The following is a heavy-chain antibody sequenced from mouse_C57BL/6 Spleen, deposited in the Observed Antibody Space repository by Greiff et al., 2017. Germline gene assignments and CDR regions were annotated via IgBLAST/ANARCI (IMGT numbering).Heavy chain of an antibody. CDR3: ARYWDVGYFDV. V-gene: IGHV1-64*01. J-gene: IGHJ1*03. D-gene: IGHD4-1*01. CDR2: IHPNSGST. CDR1: GYTFTSYW. Sequence: QVQLKQSGAELVKPGASVKLSCKASGYTFTSYWMHWVKQRPGQGLEWIGMIHPNSGSTNYNEKFKSKATLTVDKSSSTAYMQLSSLTSEDSAVYYCARYWDVGYFDVWGTGTTVTVSS.